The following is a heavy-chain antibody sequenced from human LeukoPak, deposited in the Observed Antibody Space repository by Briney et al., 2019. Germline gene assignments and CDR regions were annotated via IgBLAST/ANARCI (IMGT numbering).Heavy chain of an antibody. CDR3: ARSRQSLTTPDY. V-gene: IGHV3-11*04. J-gene: IGHJ4*02. Sequence: GGSLRLSCAASGFTFSDYYMSWIRQAPGKGLEWVSYISSSGSTIYYADSVKGRFTISRDNAKNSLYLQMNSLRAEDTAVYYRARSRQSLTTPDYWGQGTLVTVSS. CDR2: ISSSGSTI. D-gene: IGHD3-16*02. CDR1: GFTFSDYY.